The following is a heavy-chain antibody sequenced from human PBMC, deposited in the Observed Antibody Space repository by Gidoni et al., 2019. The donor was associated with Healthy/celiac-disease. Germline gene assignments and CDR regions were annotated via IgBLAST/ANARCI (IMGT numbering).Heavy chain of an antibody. CDR2: IIPIFGTA. CDR3: ARSYCGGDCYANFDY. V-gene: IGHV1-69*01. CDR1: GGTFSRYA. D-gene: IGHD2-21*02. Sequence: QVQLVQSGAAVTKPGSSVKVSCKASGGTFSRYAISWVRQAPGQGLAWMGGIIPIFGTANYAQKFQGRVTITADESTSTAYMELSSLRSEDTAVYYCARSYCGGDCYANFDYWGQGTLVTVSS. J-gene: IGHJ4*02.